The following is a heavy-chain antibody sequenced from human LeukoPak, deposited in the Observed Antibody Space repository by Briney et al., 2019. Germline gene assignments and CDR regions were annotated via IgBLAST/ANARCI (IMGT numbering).Heavy chain of an antibody. CDR2: IIPILGIA. CDR1: GGTFSSYA. Sequence: SVKVSCKASGGTFSSYAISWVRQAPGQGLEWMGRIIPILGIANYAQKFQGRVTITADESTSTAYMELSSLRSEDTAVYYCAREVAGGIAAAGTLDYWGQGTLVTVSS. CDR3: AREVAGGIAAAGTLDY. V-gene: IGHV1-69*04. J-gene: IGHJ4*02. D-gene: IGHD6-13*01.